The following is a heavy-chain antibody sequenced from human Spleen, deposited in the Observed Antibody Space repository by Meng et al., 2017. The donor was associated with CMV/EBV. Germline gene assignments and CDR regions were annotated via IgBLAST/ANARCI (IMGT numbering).Heavy chain of an antibody. CDR3: ARALPARARFDP. J-gene: IGHJ5*02. V-gene: IGHV1-3*02. CDR1: GYTFTSYA. D-gene: IGHD1-26*01. CDR2: SNAGNGNT. Sequence: ASVKVSCKASGYTFTSYAMHWVRQAPGQRLEWMGWSNAGNGNTKYSQEFQGRVTITRDTSASTAYMELSSLRSDDTAVYYCARALPARARFDPWGQGTLVTVSS.